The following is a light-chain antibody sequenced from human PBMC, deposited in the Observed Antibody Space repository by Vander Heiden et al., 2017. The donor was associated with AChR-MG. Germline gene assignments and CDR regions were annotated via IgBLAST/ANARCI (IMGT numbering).Light chain of an antibody. CDR3: NSRDSSKNVV. CDR2: GEN. CDR1: RLRGYD. J-gene: IGLJ2*01. Sequence: SSELTPDPAVSVALGQTVRITCQGDRLRGYDASWYQQKPRQAPILVIYGENNRPSGIPDRFSGSRSGNTASLTITGAQAEDEADYYCNSRDSSKNVVFGGGTKLTVL. V-gene: IGLV3-19*01.